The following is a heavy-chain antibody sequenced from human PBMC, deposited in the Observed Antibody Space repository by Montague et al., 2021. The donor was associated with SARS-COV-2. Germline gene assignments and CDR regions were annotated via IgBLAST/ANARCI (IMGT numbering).Heavy chain of an antibody. CDR3: ARALPVTTFFYSYYGMDV. Sequence: SETLSLTCAVYGGSFSGYYWSWIRQPPGKGLEWIGEINHSGSTNYNPSLKSRVTISVDTSKNQFSLELSSVTAADTAVYYCARALPVTTFFYSYYGMDVWAKGPRSPSP. J-gene: IGHJ6*02. CDR1: GGSFSGYY. D-gene: IGHD4-17*01. CDR2: INHSGST. V-gene: IGHV4-34*01.